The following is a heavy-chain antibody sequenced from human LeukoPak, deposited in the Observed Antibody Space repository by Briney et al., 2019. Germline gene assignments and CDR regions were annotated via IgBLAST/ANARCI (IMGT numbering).Heavy chain of an antibody. Sequence: ASVKVSCKASGYTFTGYYMHWVRQAPGQGLEWMGWINPNSGGTNYAQKFQGRVTMTRDTSISTFYMELSRLRSDDTAVYYCARPFYDSRGYDAFDIWGQGTMVTVSS. CDR2: INPNSGGT. CDR1: GYTFTGYY. CDR3: ARPFYDSRGYDAFDI. D-gene: IGHD3-22*01. J-gene: IGHJ3*02. V-gene: IGHV1-2*02.